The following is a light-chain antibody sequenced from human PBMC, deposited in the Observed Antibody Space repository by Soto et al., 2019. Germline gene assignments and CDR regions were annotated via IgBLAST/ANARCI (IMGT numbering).Light chain of an antibody. CDR1: QGINSW. V-gene: IGKV1-12*02. J-gene: IGKJ1*01. CDR2: AAS. CDR3: QQGNGFPWT. Sequence: DIQMTQSPSSVSASVGDRVTITCRASQGINSWLAWYQQKPGKAPNLLIYAASSLQSWVPSRFSGSGSWTDFTLTINRLQPEDSATYYCQQGNGFPWTFGQGTKVEIK.